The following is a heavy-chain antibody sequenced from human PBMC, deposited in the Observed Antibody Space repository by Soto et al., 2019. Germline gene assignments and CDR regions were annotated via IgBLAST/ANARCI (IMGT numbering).Heavy chain of an antibody. CDR1: GGSFSGYY. V-gene: IGHV4-34*01. D-gene: IGHD2-2*01. J-gene: IGHJ6*03. CDR2: INHSGST. Sequence: QVQLQQWGAGLLKPSETLSLTCAVYGGSFSGYYWSWIRQPPGKGLEWIGEINHSGSTNYNPSLKSRVTISVDTSKNQFSLKLSSVTAADTAVYYCARGIGYCSSTSCYGNYYYYYMDVWGKGTTVTVSS. CDR3: ARGIGYCSSTSCYGNYYYYYMDV.